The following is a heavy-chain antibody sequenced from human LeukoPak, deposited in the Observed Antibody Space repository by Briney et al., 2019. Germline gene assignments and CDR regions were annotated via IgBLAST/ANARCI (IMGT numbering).Heavy chain of an antibody. CDR1: GFAFYNYA. V-gene: IGHV3-23*01. CDR3: ASQTRMQLWGYFDL. CDR2: ISGSGDSA. J-gene: IGHJ4*02. Sequence: GRSLRLSCAASGFAFYNYAMSWVRQAPGKGLEWVSGISGSGDSAYYTDSVKGRFTISRDNSKNTLYLQMSNLTAEDTAVYHCASQTRMQLWGYFDLWGQGALVIVSS. D-gene: IGHD5-18*01.